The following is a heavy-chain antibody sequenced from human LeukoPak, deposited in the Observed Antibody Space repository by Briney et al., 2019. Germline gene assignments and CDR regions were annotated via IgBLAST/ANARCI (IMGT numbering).Heavy chain of an antibody. Sequence: GGSLRLSCAASGFSFSSYGMHWVRQAPGKGLEWVAVIWYDGSKKYYADSVKGRFIISRDNSRNTLNLQMNSLRVEDTTVYYCARDSILLAESYYHHYGLDVWGQGTTVSVSS. CDR2: IWYDGSKK. J-gene: IGHJ6*02. D-gene: IGHD2-8*02. CDR3: ARDSILLAESYYHHYGLDV. CDR1: GFSFSSYG. V-gene: IGHV3-33*01.